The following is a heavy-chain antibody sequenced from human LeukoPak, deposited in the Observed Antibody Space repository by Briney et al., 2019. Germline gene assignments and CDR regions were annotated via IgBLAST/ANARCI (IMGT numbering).Heavy chain of an antibody. D-gene: IGHD4/OR15-4a*01. Sequence: GGSLRLSCAASGFTFSSYGMHWVRQAPGKGLEWVAVISYDGSNKYYADSVKGRFTISRDNSKNTLYPQMNSLRAEDTAVYYCAKDVDYAPDYYYMDVWGKGTTVTVSS. V-gene: IGHV3-30*18. J-gene: IGHJ6*03. CDR2: ISYDGSNK. CDR1: GFTFSSYG. CDR3: AKDVDYAPDYYYMDV.